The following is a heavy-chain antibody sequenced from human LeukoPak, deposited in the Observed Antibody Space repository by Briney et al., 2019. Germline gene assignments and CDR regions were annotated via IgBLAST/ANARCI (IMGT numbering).Heavy chain of an antibody. CDR3: ALWDCSGVSCGDY. D-gene: IGHD2-15*01. CDR2: IYTSGST. J-gene: IGHJ4*02. V-gene: IGHV4-61*02. Sequence: SETLSLTCTVSGGSISSGSYYWSWIRQPAGKGLEWIGRIYTSGSTNYNPSLKSRVTISVDTSKNQFSLKLSSVTAADTAMYYCALWDCSGVSCGDYWGQGTLVTVSS. CDR1: GGSISSGSYY.